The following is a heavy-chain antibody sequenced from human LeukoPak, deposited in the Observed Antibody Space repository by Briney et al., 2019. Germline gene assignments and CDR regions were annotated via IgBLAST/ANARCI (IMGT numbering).Heavy chain of an antibody. CDR3: AKSGPYCGSTTCNYFDY. J-gene: IGHJ4*02. CDR2: ISGSGYTT. D-gene: IGHD2-2*01. V-gene: IGHV3-23*01. CDR1: GFTFSNFA. Sequence: HPGGSLRLSCAASGFTFSNFALTWVRQAPGKGLEWVSSISGSGYTTHYADSVKGRFTISRDNSKNALFLQVNSLRAEDTAVYYCAKSGPYCGSTTCNYFDYWGQGTLVTVSS.